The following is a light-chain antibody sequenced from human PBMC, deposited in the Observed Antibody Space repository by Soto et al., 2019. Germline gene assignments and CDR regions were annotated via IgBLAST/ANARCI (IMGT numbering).Light chain of an antibody. CDR1: SSDVGSYNL. V-gene: IGLV2-11*01. CDR3: QSYDSDFVV. J-gene: IGLJ2*01. Sequence: QSALTQPRSVSGSPGQSVTISCTGTSSDVGSYNLVSWYQQHPGKAPKLMIYDVSDRPSGVPDRFSGSKSGDTASLTISGLQAEDEADYYCQSYDSDFVVFGGGTKLTVL. CDR2: DVS.